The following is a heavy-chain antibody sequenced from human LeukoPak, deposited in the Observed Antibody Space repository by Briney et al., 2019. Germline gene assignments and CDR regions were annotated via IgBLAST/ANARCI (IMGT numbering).Heavy chain of an antibody. J-gene: IGHJ4*02. CDR2: IYHSGST. Sequence: SETLSLTCAVSGGSISSSNWWSWVRPPPGKGLEWIGEIYHSGSTNYNPSLKSRVTISVDKSKNQFSLKLSSVTAADTAVYYCARYSYGLLAFDYWGQGTLVTVSS. V-gene: IGHV4-4*02. D-gene: IGHD5-18*01. CDR3: ARYSYGLLAFDY. CDR1: GGSISSSNW.